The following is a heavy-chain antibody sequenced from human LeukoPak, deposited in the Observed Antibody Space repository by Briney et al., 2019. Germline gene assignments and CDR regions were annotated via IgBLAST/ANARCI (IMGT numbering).Heavy chain of an antibody. J-gene: IGHJ5*02. V-gene: IGHV3-23*01. CDR3: AKGGLNWFDP. CDR1: GFTFSSYA. D-gene: IGHD3-10*01. CDR2: ISGSGSST. Sequence: AGGSLILSCAASGFTFSSYAMRWVGQAPGQGLEWVSAISGSGSSTYYTDSVKGRFTISRDISKNAEYLQMNSLRDEDTAVYYCAKGGLNWFDPWGQGTLDTVSS.